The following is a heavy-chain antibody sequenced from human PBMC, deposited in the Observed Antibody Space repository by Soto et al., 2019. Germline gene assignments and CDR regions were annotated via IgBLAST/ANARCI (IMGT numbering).Heavy chain of an antibody. V-gene: IGHV2-70*01. CDR3: ARISRVSSRHRGYYFDY. D-gene: IGHD2-2*01. J-gene: IGHJ4*02. CDR1: GFSLSTSGMR. CDR2: IDWDDDK. Sequence: SGPTLVNPTQTLTLTCTFSGFSLSTSGMRVSWIRQPPGKALEWLALIDWDDDKYYSTSLKTRLTISKDTSKNQVVLTMTNMDPVDTATYYCARISRVSSRHRGYYFDYWGQGTLVTVSS.